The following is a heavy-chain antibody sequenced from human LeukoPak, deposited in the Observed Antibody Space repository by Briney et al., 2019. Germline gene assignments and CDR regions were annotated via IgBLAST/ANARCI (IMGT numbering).Heavy chain of an antibody. CDR3: AKGVGGYYDSSGYYFDY. CDR2: ISWNSGSI. J-gene: IGHJ4*02. D-gene: IGHD3-22*01. V-gene: IGHV3-9*01. Sequence: PGRSLRLSCAASGFTFDDYAMHWVRQAPGKGLEWVSGISWNSGSIGYADSVKGRFTISRDNSKNTLYLQMNSLRAEDTAVYYCAKGVGGYYDSSGYYFDYWGQGTLVTVSS. CDR1: GFTFDDYA.